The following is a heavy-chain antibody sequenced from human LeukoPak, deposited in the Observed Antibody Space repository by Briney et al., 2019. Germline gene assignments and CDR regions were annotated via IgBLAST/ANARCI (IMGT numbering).Heavy chain of an antibody. CDR2: FYYSGST. Sequence: SETLSLTCTVSGDSISGYYWSWIRQPPGKGLEWIGYFYYSGSTNYNPSLKSRVTISVDTSKNLFSLKLSSVTAADTAVYYRARARPDYYYGLDVWGPGTTVTVSS. CDR3: ARARPDYYYGLDV. CDR1: GDSISGYY. J-gene: IGHJ6*02. V-gene: IGHV4-59*01.